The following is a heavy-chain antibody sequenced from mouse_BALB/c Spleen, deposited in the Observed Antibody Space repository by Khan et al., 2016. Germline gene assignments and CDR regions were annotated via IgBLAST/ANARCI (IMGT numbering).Heavy chain of an antibody. CDR3: ARWRPDWFFDV. J-gene: IGHJ1*01. CDR2: IFPGSGNS. Sequence: QVQLQQSGPDLVKPGASVKMSCMASGYRFTSYYIHWVKQRPGQGLEWLGWIFPGSGNSKYNENFRGKATLTADTSSNTASMQLSSLTSEDSAAYFCARWRPDWFFDVWGGGTTVTVSS. V-gene: IGHV1-66*01. CDR1: GYRFTSYY.